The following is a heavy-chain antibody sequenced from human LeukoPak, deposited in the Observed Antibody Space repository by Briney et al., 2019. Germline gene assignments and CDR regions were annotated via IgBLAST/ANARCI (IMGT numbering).Heavy chain of an antibody. D-gene: IGHD6-19*01. CDR1: GGSISSNNYY. CDR2: IYYSGST. CDR3: ARLGIAVAGNRAFDI. J-gene: IGHJ3*02. V-gene: IGHV4-39*01. Sequence: SETLSLTSTVSGGSISSNNYYWGWIRQPPGKGLEWIGSIYYSGSTYYNPSLKSRVIISVDTSKNQFSLKLSSVTAADTAVYYCARLGIAVAGNRAFDIWGQGTMVTVSS.